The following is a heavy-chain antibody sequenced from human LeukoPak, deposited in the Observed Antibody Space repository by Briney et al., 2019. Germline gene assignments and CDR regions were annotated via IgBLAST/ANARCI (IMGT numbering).Heavy chain of an antibody. J-gene: IGHJ4*02. D-gene: IGHD3-22*01. V-gene: IGHV3-30*02. CDR2: IRYDGSNK. CDR3: ARDERDSSGYYQPFDY. Sequence: GGSLRLSCAASGFTFSSYGMHWVRQAPGKGLEWVAFIRYDGSNKYYADSVKGRFTISRDNSKNTLYLQMNSLRAEDTAVYYCARDERDSSGYYQPFDYWGQGTLVTVSS. CDR1: GFTFSSYG.